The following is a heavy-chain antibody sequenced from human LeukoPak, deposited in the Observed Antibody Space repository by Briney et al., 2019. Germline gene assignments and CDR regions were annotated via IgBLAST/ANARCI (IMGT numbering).Heavy chain of an antibody. CDR1: GXSISSYY. D-gene: IGHD6-13*01. CDR2: IYYTGGT. V-gene: IGHV4-59*08. CDR3: AKKSTSSWYFDY. Sequence: PSETLSLTCTVSGXSISSYYRSWIRQPPGQGLEWIAYIYYTGGTNYNPSLKSRVTISVDTSKNQFSLKLNSVTAADTAVYYCAKKSTSSWYFDYWGQGTLVTVSS. J-gene: IGHJ4*02.